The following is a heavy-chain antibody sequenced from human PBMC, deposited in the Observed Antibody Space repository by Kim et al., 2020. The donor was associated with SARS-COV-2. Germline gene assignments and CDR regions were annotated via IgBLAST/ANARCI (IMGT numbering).Heavy chain of an antibody. CDR3: ARDRGSSGIDIDY. V-gene: IGHV3-21*01. CDR2: ISSSSSYI. D-gene: IGHD6-6*01. Sequence: GGSLRLSCAASGFTFSSYSMNWVRQAPGKGLEWVSSISSSSSYIYYADSVKGRFTISRDNAKNSLYLQMNSLRAEDTTVYYCARDRGSSGIDIDYWGQGTLVTVSS. J-gene: IGHJ4*02. CDR1: GFTFSSYS.